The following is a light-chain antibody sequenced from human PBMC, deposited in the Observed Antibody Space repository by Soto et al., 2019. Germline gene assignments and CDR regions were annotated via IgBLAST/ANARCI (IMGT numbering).Light chain of an antibody. J-gene: IGKJ2*01. Sequence: EIVLTQSPGTLALSPGERATLSCRASRSFSSSYLAWYQQMPGQAPRLLIYAASSRATGIPDRFSGSGSGTDFTLTISRLEPEDSAVYYCQLYGSSPPYTFGQGTKLEIK. CDR2: AAS. V-gene: IGKV3-20*01. CDR1: RSFSSSY. CDR3: QLYGSSPPYT.